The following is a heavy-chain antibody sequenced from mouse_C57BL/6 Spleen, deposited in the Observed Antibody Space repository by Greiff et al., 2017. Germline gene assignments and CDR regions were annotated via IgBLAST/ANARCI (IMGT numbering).Heavy chain of an antibody. D-gene: IGHD1-1*01. J-gene: IGHJ1*03. CDR1: GFTFSDFY. CDR2: SRNKANDYTT. Sequence: EVNLVESGGGLVQSGRSLRLSCATSGFTFSDFYMEWVRQAPGKGLEWIAASRNKANDYTTAYSASVKGRFIVSRDTSQSILYLQLNALRAEDTAMYYFARDALYYYGSSYWYFDVWGTGTTVTVSS. CDR3: ARDALYYYGSSYWYFDV. V-gene: IGHV7-1*01.